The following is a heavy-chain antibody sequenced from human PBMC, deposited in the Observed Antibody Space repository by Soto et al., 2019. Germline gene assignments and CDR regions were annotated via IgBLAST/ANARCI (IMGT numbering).Heavy chain of an antibody. J-gene: IGHJ4*02. CDR2: IRYDGSAS. Sequence: LSLSCAASGFTFSYWMHWVRQAPGKGLVWVSRIRYDGSASTYADSVKGRFAISRDNAKNTLYLQMNSLRAEDTAVYYCGRDLQLWVLDFWGQGTRGTVS. D-gene: IGHD5-18*01. CDR1: GFTFSYW. V-gene: IGHV3-74*01. CDR3: GRDLQLWVLDF.